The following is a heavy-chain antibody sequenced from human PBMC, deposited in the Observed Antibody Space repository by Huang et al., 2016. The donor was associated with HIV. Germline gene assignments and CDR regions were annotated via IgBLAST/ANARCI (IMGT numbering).Heavy chain of an antibody. Sequence: QVQLVESGGGVVQPGRSLRLSCAASGCTFSSYGMHWVRQAPGKGLAWVAVISDDGRKKDYADSVKGRFTISRDNSKNTLYLQMNSLRAEDTAVYYCAKGEVAVAGSYFDYWGQGTLVTVSS. V-gene: IGHV3-30*18. J-gene: IGHJ4*02. CDR1: GCTFSSYG. CDR2: ISDDGRKK. CDR3: AKGEVAVAGSYFDY. D-gene: IGHD6-19*01.